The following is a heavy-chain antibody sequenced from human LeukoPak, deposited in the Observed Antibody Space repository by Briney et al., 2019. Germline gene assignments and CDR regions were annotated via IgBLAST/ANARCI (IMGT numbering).Heavy chain of an antibody. J-gene: IGHJ4*02. V-gene: IGHV3-23*01. Sequence: GGSLRLSCAASGFTFSSYAMSWVRQAPGKGLEWVSAISGSGGSTYYADSVKGRFTISRDNSKNTLYLQMNSLRAGDTAVYYCAKISTPEYCSGGSCYSPSFDYWGQGTLVTVSS. CDR1: GFTFSSYA. D-gene: IGHD2-15*01. CDR3: AKISTPEYCSGGSCYSPSFDY. CDR2: ISGSGGST.